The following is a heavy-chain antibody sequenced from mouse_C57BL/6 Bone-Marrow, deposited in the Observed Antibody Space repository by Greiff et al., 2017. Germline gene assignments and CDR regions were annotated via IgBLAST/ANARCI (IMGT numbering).Heavy chain of an antibody. Sequence: QVHVKQSGAELARPGASVKLSCKASGYTFTSYGISWVKQRTGQGLEWIGEIYPRSGNTYYNEKFKGKATLTADKSSSTAYMELRSLTSEDSAVYFCARSGDYDVGFAYWGQGTLVTVSA. CDR2: IYPRSGNT. D-gene: IGHD2-4*01. CDR1: GYTFTSYG. J-gene: IGHJ3*01. CDR3: ARSGDYDVGFAY. V-gene: IGHV1-81*01.